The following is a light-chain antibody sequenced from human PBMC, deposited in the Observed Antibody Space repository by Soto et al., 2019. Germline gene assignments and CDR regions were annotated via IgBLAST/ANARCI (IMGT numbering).Light chain of an antibody. CDR1: SSDVGGYNY. CDR2: DVS. Sequence: QSALTQPRSVSGSPGQSVTISCTGTSSDVGGYNYVSWYQQHPGKAPKLMIYDVSKRPSGVPDRFSGSKSGNMASLTISGLQAEDEADYYCCSYAGSYTLYVFGTGTKLTVL. CDR3: CSYAGSYTLYV. J-gene: IGLJ1*01. V-gene: IGLV2-11*01.